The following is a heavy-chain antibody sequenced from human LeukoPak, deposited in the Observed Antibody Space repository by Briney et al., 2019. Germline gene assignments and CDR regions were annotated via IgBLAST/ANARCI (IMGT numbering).Heavy chain of an antibody. D-gene: IGHD4-17*01. Sequence: ASVKVSCKASGYTFTGYYMHWVRQAPGQGLEWMGWINPNSGGTNYAQRFQGRVTMTRDTSISTAYMELSRLRSDDTAVYYCARGDGDYFSYYYYMDVWGKGTTVTVSS. CDR2: INPNSGGT. CDR3: ARGDGDYFSYYYYMDV. CDR1: GYTFTGYY. J-gene: IGHJ6*03. V-gene: IGHV1-2*02.